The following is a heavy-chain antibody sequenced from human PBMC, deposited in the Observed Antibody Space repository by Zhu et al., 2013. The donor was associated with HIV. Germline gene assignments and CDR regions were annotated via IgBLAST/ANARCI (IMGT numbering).Heavy chain of an antibody. D-gene: IGHD3-3*01. V-gene: IGHV1-46*01. CDR1: GYTFTSYY. CDR2: INPSGGST. J-gene: IGHJ6*02. Sequence: QVQLVQSGAEVKKPGASVKVSCKASGYTFTSYYMHWVRQAPGQGLEWMGIINPSGGSTSYAQKFQGRVTMTRDTSTSTVYMELSSLRSEDTAVYYCARESITIFGVVIPAIPYYYGMDVWGQGTTVTVSS. CDR3: ARESITIFGVVIPAIPYYYGMDV.